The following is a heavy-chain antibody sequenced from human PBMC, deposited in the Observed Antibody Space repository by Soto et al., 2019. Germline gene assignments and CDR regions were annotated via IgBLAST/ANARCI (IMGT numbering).Heavy chain of an antibody. D-gene: IGHD3-10*01. V-gene: IGHV3-21*01. CDR2: ISSSSSYI. Sequence: EVQLVESGGGLVKPGGSLRLSCAASGFTFSSYSMNWVRQAPGKGLEWVSSISSSSSYIYYADSVKGRFTISRDNAKNPLYLPMNSLRAEDTAVYYCAREGVQHGSGPYYYYGIDFWGQGTTVTVSS. CDR1: GFTFSSYS. CDR3: AREGVQHGSGPYYYYGIDF. J-gene: IGHJ6*02.